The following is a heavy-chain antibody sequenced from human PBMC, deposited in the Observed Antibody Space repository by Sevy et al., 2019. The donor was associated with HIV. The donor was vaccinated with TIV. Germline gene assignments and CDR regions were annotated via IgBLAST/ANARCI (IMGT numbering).Heavy chain of an antibody. CDR2: ISSSGSTV. D-gene: IGHD6-19*01. J-gene: IGHJ4*02. CDR3: TRQFGSSGWPY. CDR1: GFSMSNYE. Sequence: GGSLRLSCGASGFSMSNYEMNWVRQAPGKGLEWISYISSSGSTVFYADSVKGRFTISRDNAKNSLYLQMNNLRVEDTAVYYCTRQFGSSGWPYWGQGTLVTVSS. V-gene: IGHV3-48*03.